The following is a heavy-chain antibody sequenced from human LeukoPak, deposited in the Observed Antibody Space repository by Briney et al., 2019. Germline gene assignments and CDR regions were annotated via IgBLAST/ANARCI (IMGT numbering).Heavy chain of an antibody. CDR1: GYTFTGYY. CDR2: INPNSGGT. J-gene: IGHJ3*01. V-gene: IGHV1-2*04. D-gene: IGHD2-15*01. CDR3: ARSRASGGSYRDAFDV. Sequence: GASVKVSCKASGYTFTGYYMHWVRQAPGQGLEWTGWINPNSGGTNYAQKFQGWVTMTRDTSISTAYMELSRLRSDDTAVYYCARSRASGGSYRDAFDVWGQGTMVTVSS.